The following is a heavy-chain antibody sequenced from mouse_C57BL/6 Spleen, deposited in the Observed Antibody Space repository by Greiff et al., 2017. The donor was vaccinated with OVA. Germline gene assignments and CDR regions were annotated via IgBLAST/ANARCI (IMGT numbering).Heavy chain of an antibody. CDR3: ARERITTVVATGYFDY. V-gene: IGHV1-82*01. J-gene: IGHJ2*01. Sequence: VQLQQSGPELVKPGASVKISCKASGYAFSSSWMNWVKQRPGKGLEWIGRIYPGDGDTNYNGKFKGKATLTADKSSSTAYMQLSSLTSEDSAVYFCARERITTVVATGYFDYWGQGTTLTVSS. D-gene: IGHD1-1*01. CDR1: GYAFSSSW. CDR2: IYPGDGDT.